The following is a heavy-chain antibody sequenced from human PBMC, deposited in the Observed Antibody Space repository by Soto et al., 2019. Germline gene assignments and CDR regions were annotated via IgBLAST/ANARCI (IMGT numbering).Heavy chain of an antibody. CDR2: IIPIFGTA. Sequence: QVQLVQSGAEVKKPGSSVKVSCKASGGTFSSYAINWVRQAPGQGLEWMGGIIPIFGTANYAQKFQGRVTITADKSTSTAYMVLSSLRSEDTAVYYCAIPAAFRGQYYFDYWGQGTLVTVSS. J-gene: IGHJ4*02. CDR3: AIPAAFRGQYYFDY. D-gene: IGHD3-10*01. V-gene: IGHV1-69*06. CDR1: GGTFSSYA.